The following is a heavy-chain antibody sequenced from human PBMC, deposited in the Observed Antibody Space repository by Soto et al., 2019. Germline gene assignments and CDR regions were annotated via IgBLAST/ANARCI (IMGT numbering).Heavy chain of an antibody. V-gene: IGHV3-23*01. CDR1: GFTFTSYA. CDR2: ISGSGGNT. D-gene: IGHD3-22*01. CDR3: AKAKGDGSAYYGSYYYYGMDV. J-gene: IGHJ6*02. Sequence: PGGSLRLSCAASGFTFTSYAMNWVRQAPGKGLEWVSTISGSGGNTFYSDSVKGRFTFSRDNSKNTLYLQMNSLRAEDTAVYYCAKAKGDGSAYYGSYYYYGMDVWGQGTTVTVSS.